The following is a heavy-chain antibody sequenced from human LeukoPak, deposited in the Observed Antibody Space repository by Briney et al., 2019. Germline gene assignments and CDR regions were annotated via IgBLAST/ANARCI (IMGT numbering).Heavy chain of an antibody. CDR1: GYIFTSYY. CDR3: ARVEFNGGYSHLY. CDR2: INPSGGST. Sequence: VASVKVSCKASGYIFTSYYMHWVRQAPGQGLEWMGIINPSGGSTSYAQKFQGRVTMTRSTSMTTAYMELSSLRSEDTAIYYCARVEFNGGYSHLYWGQGTLLTVSS. J-gene: IGHJ4*02. D-gene: IGHD5-12*01. V-gene: IGHV1-46*01.